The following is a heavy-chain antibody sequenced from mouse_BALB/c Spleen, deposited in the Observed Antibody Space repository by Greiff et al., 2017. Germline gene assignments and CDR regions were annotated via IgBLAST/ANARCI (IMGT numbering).Heavy chain of an antibody. Sequence: VQLQQSGPELVKPGASVKISCKASGYSFTGYFMNWVMQSHGKSLEWIGRINPYNGDTFYNQKFKGKATLTVDKSSSTAHMELRSLASEDSAVYYCARGLRGGYFDVWGAGTTVTVSS. CDR3: ARGLRGGYFDV. CDR1: GYSFTGYF. V-gene: IGHV1-20*02. D-gene: IGHD3-1*01. J-gene: IGHJ1*01. CDR2: INPYNGDT.